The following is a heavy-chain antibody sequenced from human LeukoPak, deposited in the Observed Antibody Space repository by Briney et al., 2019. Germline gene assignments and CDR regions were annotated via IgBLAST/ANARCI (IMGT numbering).Heavy chain of an antibody. D-gene: IGHD1-1*01. CDR3: ANYTRNVHYYMDV. V-gene: IGHV4-4*09. Sequence: SETLSLTCSVSGCSFDSKYWSWIRQPPGKGLEWIGYIYTSGSTNFNPSLRSRVAMSIDTSNNQFSLKVYSVTAADTAVYYCANYTRNVHYYMDVWGKGTTVIVSS. J-gene: IGHJ6*03. CDR1: GCSFDSKY. CDR2: IYTSGST.